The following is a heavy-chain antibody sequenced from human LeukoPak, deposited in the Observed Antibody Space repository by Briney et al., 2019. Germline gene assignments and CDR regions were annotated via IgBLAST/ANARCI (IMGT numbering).Heavy chain of an antibody. Sequence: QPGGSLRLSCAASGFTFSSYAMSWVRQAPGKGLEWVSAISNNGGYTYYADSVQGRFTISRDNSKGTLCLQMNSLRAEDTAVYYCAKQLGYCSDGSCYFPYWGQGTLVTVSS. CDR2: ISNNGGYT. CDR1: GFTFSSYA. V-gene: IGHV3-23*01. CDR3: AKQLGYCSDGSCYFPY. J-gene: IGHJ4*02. D-gene: IGHD2-15*01.